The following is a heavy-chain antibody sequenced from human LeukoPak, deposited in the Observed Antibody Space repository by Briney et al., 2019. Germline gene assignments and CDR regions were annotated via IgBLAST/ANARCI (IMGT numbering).Heavy chain of an antibody. Sequence: ASVKVSCKASGYTFTGYYMHWVRQAPGQGLEWMGRINPNSGGTNYAQKFQGRVTMTRDTSISTAYMELSRLRSDDTAVYYCARETYYYDSSGYQADDYWGQGPLVTVSS. D-gene: IGHD3-22*01. J-gene: IGHJ4*02. CDR1: GYTFTGYY. CDR2: INPNSGGT. CDR3: ARETYYYDSSGYQADDY. V-gene: IGHV1-2*06.